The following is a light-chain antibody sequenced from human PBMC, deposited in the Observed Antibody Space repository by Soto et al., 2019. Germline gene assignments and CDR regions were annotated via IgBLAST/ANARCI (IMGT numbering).Light chain of an antibody. CDR1: QSISRN. CDR2: TAS. J-gene: IGKJ4*01. CDR3: QQSHSSPLS. V-gene: IGKV1-39*01. Sequence: SSLSASVGDRVTITCRASQSISRNLNWYQQKPGKAPELLIYTASNLQSGVPSRFSGSGSGTDFALTISSLQPEDSAVYYCQQSHSSPLSFGGGTKVDIK.